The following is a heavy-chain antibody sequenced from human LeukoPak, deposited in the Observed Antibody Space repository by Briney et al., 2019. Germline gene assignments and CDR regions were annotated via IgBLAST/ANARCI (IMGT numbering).Heavy chain of an antibody. V-gene: IGHV1-18*01. CDR1: GYTFTSYG. J-gene: IGHJ4*02. D-gene: IGHD1-26*01. Sequence: ASVKVSCKASGYTFTSYGISWVRQAPGQGLEWMGWISAYNGNTNYAQKLQGRVTMTTDTSTSTAYMELRSLRSDDTAVYYCALLAYPWDPVDYWGQGTLVTVSS. CDR3: ALLAYPWDPVDY. CDR2: ISAYNGNT.